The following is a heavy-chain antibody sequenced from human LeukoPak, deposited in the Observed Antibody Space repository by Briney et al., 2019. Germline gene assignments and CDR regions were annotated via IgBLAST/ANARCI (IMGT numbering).Heavy chain of an antibody. CDR2: VYHRGST. V-gene: IGHV4-38-2*02. J-gene: IGHJ4*02. D-gene: IGHD3-3*01. CDR3: ARGAEYYAIWRGYAGYSDY. Sequence: SETLSLTCTVSGYSISNGYYWGWIRQPPGKGLEWVGSVYHRGSTYYNPSLTSRVTISLDRSKKKFSLKLTSVTAADTAVYFCARGAEYYAIWRGYAGYSDYWGQGISVTVSS. CDR1: GYSISNGYY.